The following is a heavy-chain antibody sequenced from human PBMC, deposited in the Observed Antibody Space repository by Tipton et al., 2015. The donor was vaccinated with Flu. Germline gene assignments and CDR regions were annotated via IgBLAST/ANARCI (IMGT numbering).Heavy chain of an antibody. CDR2: IYPSGTP. CDR3: ARLSYYDVDLKNFYFDY. Sequence: TLSLTCTVSSGSIRSTNYFCAWIRQSPGKRLELIGSIYPSGTPYYNPSLKSRVTISVDTSKSQFSLKLRSVTAADTAIYYCARLSYYDVDLKNFYFDYWGQGAQVTVSS. CDR1: SGSIRSTNYF. V-gene: IGHV4-39*01. D-gene: IGHD3-10*02. J-gene: IGHJ4*02.